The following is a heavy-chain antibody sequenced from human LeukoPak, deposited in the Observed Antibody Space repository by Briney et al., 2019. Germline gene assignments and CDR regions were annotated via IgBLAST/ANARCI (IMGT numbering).Heavy chain of an antibody. D-gene: IGHD1/OR15-1a*01. Sequence: PAGGSLRLSCAASGFTFSSYAMSWVRQAPGKGLEWVSAISGSGGSTYYADSVKGRFTISRDNSKNTLYLQMNSLRTEDTAVYYCGRIAINANNGMDVWGQGTTVTVSS. CDR2: ISGSGGST. CDR1: GFTFSSYA. CDR3: GRIAINANNGMDV. V-gene: IGHV3-23*01. J-gene: IGHJ6*02.